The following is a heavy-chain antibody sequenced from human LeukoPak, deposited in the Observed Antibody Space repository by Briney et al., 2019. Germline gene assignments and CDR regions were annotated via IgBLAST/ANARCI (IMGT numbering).Heavy chain of an antibody. CDR3: ARVGNAPYYYYMDV. CDR1: GYSFINYD. CDR2: MNPNSGNT. V-gene: IGHV1-8*01. Sequence: ASVKVSCKASGYSFINYDINWVRQATGQGLEWMGWMNPNSGNTGYAQKFQGRVTITADKSTSTAYMELSSLRSEDTAVYYCARVGNAPYYYYMDVWGKGTTVTVSS. D-gene: IGHD3-10*01. J-gene: IGHJ6*03.